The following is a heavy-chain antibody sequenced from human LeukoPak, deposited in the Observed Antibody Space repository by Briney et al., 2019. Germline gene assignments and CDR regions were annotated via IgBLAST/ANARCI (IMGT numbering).Heavy chain of an antibody. CDR2: IYDRGPA. CDR1: GYAIISGGFS. V-gene: IGHV4-30-2*01. J-gene: IGHJ5*02. Sequence: SETLSLTCTVSGYAIISGGFSWNWIRQPPGKGLEWIGCIYDRGPAHYNPSLKSRFTISVDRPKNQFFLNVTSLTAADTAVYYCARHGIATWFDPWGQGTLVTVSS. CDR3: ARHGIATWFDP. D-gene: IGHD2-21*01.